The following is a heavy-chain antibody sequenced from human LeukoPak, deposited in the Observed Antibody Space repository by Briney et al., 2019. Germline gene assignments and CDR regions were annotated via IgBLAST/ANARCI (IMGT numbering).Heavy chain of an antibody. CDR3: ARGPYDSSGYFFE. CDR1: GFTFSRYW. D-gene: IGHD3-22*01. CDR2: IKQDGSEK. V-gene: IGHV3-7*01. J-gene: IGHJ4*02. Sequence: GGSLRLTCAASGFTFSRYWKSWVRQAPGEGLERVANIKQDGSEKYYVDSEKGRFTISIDNTRNSLYLQMNCLRAEDTAVYYCARGPYDSSGYFFEWGQGTLVTVSS.